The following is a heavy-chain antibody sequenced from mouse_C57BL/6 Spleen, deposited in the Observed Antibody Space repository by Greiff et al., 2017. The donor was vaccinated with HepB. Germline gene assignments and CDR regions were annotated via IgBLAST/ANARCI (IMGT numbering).Heavy chain of an antibody. J-gene: IGHJ2*01. CDR3: ARGNYDYDVPYFDY. V-gene: IGHV1-47*01. CDR1: GYTFTTYP. CDR2: FHPYNDDT. D-gene: IGHD2-4*01. Sequence: VKLMESGAELVKPGASVKMSCKASGYTFTTYPIEWMKQNHGKSLEWIGNFHPYNDDTKYNEKFKGKATLTVEKSSSTVYLELSRLTSDDSAVYYCARGNYDYDVPYFDYWGQGTTRTVSS.